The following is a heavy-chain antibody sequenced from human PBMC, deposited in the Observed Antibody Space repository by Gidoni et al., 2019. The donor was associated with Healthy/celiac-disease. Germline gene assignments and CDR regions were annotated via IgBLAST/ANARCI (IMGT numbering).Heavy chain of an antibody. CDR1: GFTFDDYA. Sequence: EVQLVESGGGLVQPGRSLRLSCAASGFTFDDYAMHWVRQAPGKGLGWVSGMSWNSGSIGYADSVKGRLTISRDNAKNSLYLQMNSLRAEDTALYYCAKDFTRLDYYYYYMDVWGKGTTVTVSS. CDR3: AKDFTRLDYYYYYMDV. D-gene: IGHD6-25*01. J-gene: IGHJ6*03. V-gene: IGHV3-9*01. CDR2: MSWNSGSI.